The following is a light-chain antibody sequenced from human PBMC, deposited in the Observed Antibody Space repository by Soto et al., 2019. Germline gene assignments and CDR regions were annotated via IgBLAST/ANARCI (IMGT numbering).Light chain of an antibody. V-gene: IGKV3-20*01. J-gene: IGKJ2*01. CDR3: HQYGSSPLT. CDR2: DVS. Sequence: EIVGTQSPGTLSLSPGEGATLSCRASQSVSSSLLAWFQQKPGQAPRLLIHDVSSRATGIPDRFSGSGSGTDFTLSISRLEPEDFAVYYCHQYGSSPLTFGQGTKLEIK. CDR1: QSVSSSL.